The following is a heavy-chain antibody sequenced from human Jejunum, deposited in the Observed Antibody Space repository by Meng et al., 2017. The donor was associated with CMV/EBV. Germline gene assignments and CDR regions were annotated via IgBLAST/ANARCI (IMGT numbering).Heavy chain of an antibody. CDR1: GAPIPPSTSS. J-gene: IGHJ6*02. D-gene: IGHD3-3*01. Sequence: GAPIPPSTSSWTWIRQHPGKGLEYLGYIYYSGNTYYNPSLKSRLTISVDTSKNQFSLRLSSVTAADTAVYYCARDRIPIFAGMDVWGQGTTVTVSS. CDR3: ARDRIPIFAGMDV. CDR2: IYYSGNT. V-gene: IGHV4-31*02.